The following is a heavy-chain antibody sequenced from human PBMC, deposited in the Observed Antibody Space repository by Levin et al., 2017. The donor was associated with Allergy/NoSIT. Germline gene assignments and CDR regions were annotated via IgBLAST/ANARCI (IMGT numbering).Heavy chain of an antibody. CDR1: GFTFSSYW. V-gene: IGHV3-74*01. D-gene: IGHD3-10*01. J-gene: IGHJ4*02. CDR3: AKYGSGSSVIF. Sequence: GGSLRLSCAASGFTFSSYWMHWVRQAPGKGLVWVSRINSDGSSTDYADSVKGRFTMSRDNAKNTLYLQMNSLRAEDTAVYYCAKYGSGSSVIFWGQGTLVTVSS. CDR2: INSDGSST.